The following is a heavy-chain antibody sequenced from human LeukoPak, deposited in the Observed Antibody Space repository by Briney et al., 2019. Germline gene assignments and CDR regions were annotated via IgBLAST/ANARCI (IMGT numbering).Heavy chain of an antibody. Sequence: PGGSLRLSCAASGFTFDDYAMHWVRQAPGKGLEWVSGISWNSGSIGYADSVKGRFTISRDNAKNSLYLQMNSLRAEDMALYYCAKDTQASGGDNWFDPWGQGTLVTVSS. D-gene: IGHD1-26*01. CDR3: AKDTQASGGDNWFDP. CDR1: GFTFDDYA. J-gene: IGHJ5*02. V-gene: IGHV3-9*03. CDR2: ISWNSGSI.